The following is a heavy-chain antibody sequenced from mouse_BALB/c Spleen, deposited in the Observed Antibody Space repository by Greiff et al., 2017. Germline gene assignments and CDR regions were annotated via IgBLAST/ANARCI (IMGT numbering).Heavy chain of an antibody. Sequence: VKLQESGAELVRPGVSVKISCKGSGYTFTDYAMHWVKQSHAKSLEWIGVISTYYGDASYNQKFKGKATMTVDKSSSTAYMELARLTSEDSAIYYCARERSTNYYAMDYWGQGTSVTVSS. CDR2: ISTYYGDA. V-gene: IGHV1S137*01. J-gene: IGHJ4*01. CDR1: GYTFTDYA. CDR3: ARERSTNYYAMDY.